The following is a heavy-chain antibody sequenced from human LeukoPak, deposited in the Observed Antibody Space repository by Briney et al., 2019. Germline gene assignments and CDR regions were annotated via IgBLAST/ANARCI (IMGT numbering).Heavy chain of an antibody. V-gene: IGHV3-23*01. J-gene: IGHJ4*02. CDR3: AKGGEYCSSTSCYRVY. CDR2: ISGSGGST. D-gene: IGHD2-2*01. CDR1: GFTFSSYA. Sequence: GGSLRLSCAASGFTFSSYAMSWVRQAPGKGREWVSAISGSGGSTYYADSVKGRFTISRDNSKNTLYLQMNSLRAEDTAVYYCAKGGEYCSSTSCYRVYWGQGTLVTVSS.